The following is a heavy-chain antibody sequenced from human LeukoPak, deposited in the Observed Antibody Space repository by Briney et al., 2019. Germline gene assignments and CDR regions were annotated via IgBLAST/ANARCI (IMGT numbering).Heavy chain of an antibody. D-gene: IGHD2-15*01. Sequence: GGSLRLSCAASGFTFSSYEMNWVRQAPGKGLEWVSYISSSGSTIYYADSVKGRFTISRDIAKNSLYLQMNSLRAEDTAVYYCARDPDIVVVVAAYYFDYWGQGTLVTVSS. V-gene: IGHV3-48*03. CDR3: ARDPDIVVVVAAYYFDY. J-gene: IGHJ4*02. CDR1: GFTFSSYE. CDR2: ISSSGSTI.